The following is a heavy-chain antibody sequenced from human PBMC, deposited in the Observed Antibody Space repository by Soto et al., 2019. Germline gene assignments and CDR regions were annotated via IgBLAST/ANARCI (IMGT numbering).Heavy chain of an antibody. CDR3: ARGGTSKSGHLWYFDL. V-gene: IGHV3-21*01. J-gene: IGHJ2*01. D-gene: IGHD1-1*01. CDR2: ISATTTYK. CDR1: GFTFDSYT. Sequence: EVQVVESGGGLVKPGGSLRLSCTASGFTFDSYTMNWLHQAPGGGLEWVSSISATTTYKYYADSVEGRFTISRDNAKNSLYLQTNSLGAEDTAVYYCARGGTSKSGHLWYFDLWGRGTLVTVSS.